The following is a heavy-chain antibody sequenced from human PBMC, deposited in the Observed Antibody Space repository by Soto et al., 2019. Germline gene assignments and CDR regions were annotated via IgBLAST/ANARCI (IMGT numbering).Heavy chain of an antibody. CDR1: GDSISSGGYS. Sequence: QLQLRESGSGLVKPSQTLSLTCTVSGDSISSGGYSWNWIRQPPGKGLEWIGYIYHSGGTDYNPSLKSRVTITVDSSNNQVSLKLRSVTAADTAVYYCARDSRSGYYLEYWGQGTLVTVSS. V-gene: IGHV4-30-2*01. CDR2: IYHSGGT. J-gene: IGHJ4*02. D-gene: IGHD3-22*01. CDR3: ARDSRSGYYLEY.